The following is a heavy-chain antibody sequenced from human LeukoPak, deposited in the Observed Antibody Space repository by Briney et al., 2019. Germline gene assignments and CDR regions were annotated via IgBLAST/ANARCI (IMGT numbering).Heavy chain of an antibody. J-gene: IGHJ4*02. CDR1: GGSFSGYY. V-gene: IGHV4-34*01. CDR3: ARGLWMVPFDY. Sequence: SETLSLTCAVYGGSFSGYYWSWIRQSPGKGLEWIGEINHSGSTNYNPSLKSRVTISVDTSKNQFSLKLSSVTAADTAVYYCARGLWMVPFDYWGQGTLVTVSS. D-gene: IGHD3-10*01. CDR2: INHSGST.